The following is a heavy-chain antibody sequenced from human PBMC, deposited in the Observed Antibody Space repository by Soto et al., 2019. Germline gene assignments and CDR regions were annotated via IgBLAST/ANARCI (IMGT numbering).Heavy chain of an antibody. J-gene: IGHJ4*02. V-gene: IGHV3-30-3*01. Sequence: QVQLVESGGGVVQPGRSLRLSCAASGFTFSNYIMHWVRKAPGKGLEWVAFILDDGNNKYYADSVKGRFTISRDNSKNTLYLQMNSLRTEDTAVYYCARDDEGGSYCDLGYWGQGTLVTVSS. CDR1: GFTFSNYI. D-gene: IGHD3-10*01. CDR3: ARDDEGGSYCDLGY. CDR2: ILDDGNNK.